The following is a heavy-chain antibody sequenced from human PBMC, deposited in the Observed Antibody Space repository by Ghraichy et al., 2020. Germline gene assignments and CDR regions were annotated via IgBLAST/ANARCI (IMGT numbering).Heavy chain of an antibody. D-gene: IGHD3-22*01. CDR2: IYYSGSA. Sequence: SETLSLTCTVSGDSIISRSRYWGWVRQPPGKGLEWIGSIYYSGSAHYNPSLQSRGTISVDTSKSQFSLNLTSVTAADTAVYYCARHWDDYYFRNAFDMWGRGTMVTVSS. CDR3: ARHWDDYYFRNAFDM. J-gene: IGHJ3*02. V-gene: IGHV4-39*01. CDR1: GDSIISRSRY.